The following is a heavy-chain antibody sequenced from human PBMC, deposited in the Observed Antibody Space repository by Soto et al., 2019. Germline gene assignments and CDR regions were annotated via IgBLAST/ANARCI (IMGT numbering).Heavy chain of an antibody. CDR3: AGAPHLYCFEF. V-gene: IGHV4-31*03. J-gene: IGHJ4*02. D-gene: IGHD4-17*01. Sequence: QVQLQESGPGLVKPSETLSLTCTVAGDAISSGARSWSWIRQPPGRGLEWIGSIHHSGTTYYNPSLSSRISISRSTSQTQCSLPLRSVTAADTAVYWCAGAPHLYCFEFWGQGPLVTVSS. CDR1: GDAISSGARS. CDR2: IHHSGTT.